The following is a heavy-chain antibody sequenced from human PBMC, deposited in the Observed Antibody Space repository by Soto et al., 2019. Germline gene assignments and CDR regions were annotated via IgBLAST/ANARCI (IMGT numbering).Heavy chain of an antibody. J-gene: IGHJ3*02. CDR3: ARALLWFGEHDAFDI. CDR2: ISYDGSNK. CDR1: GFTFSSYA. Sequence: GGSLRLSCAASGFTFSSYAMHWVRQAPGKGLEWVAVISYDGSNKYYADSVKGRFTISRDNSKNTLYLQMNSLRAEDTAVYYCARALLWFGEHDAFDIWGQGTMVTVSS. V-gene: IGHV3-30-3*01. D-gene: IGHD3-10*01.